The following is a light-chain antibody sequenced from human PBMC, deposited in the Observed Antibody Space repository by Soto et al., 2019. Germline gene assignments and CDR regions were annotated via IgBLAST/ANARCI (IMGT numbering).Light chain of an antibody. CDR2: AAS. Sequence: DIQMTQSPSSLSASVWDRVTITCRASQSISTYLNWYQQTPGKAPKLLIYAASSLQSGVPSRFSGSGSGTDFTLTISSLHPEDSATYYCQQSYSTPPTFGQGTKVDVK. J-gene: IGKJ1*01. CDR1: QSISTY. CDR3: QQSYSTPPT. V-gene: IGKV1-39*01.